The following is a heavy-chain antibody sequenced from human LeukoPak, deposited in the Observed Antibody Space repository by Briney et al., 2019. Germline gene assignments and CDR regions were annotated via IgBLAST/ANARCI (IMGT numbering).Heavy chain of an antibody. CDR1: GFTFSSYG. CDR2: ISYDGSNK. J-gene: IGHJ3*02. V-gene: IGHV3-30*18. Sequence: GGSLRLSCAASGFTFSSYGMHWVRRAPGKGLEWVAVISYDGSNKYYADSVKGRFTISRDNSKNTLYLQMNSLRAEDTAVYYCAKDSGIRGSAFDIWGQGTMVTVSS. CDR3: AKDSGIRGSAFDI. D-gene: IGHD3-10*01.